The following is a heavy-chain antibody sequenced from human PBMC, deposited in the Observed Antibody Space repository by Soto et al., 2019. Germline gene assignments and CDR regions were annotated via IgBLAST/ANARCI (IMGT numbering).Heavy chain of an antibody. CDR3: ARRGPGTYFDY. V-gene: IGHV3-23*01. CDR2: ISGSGDST. CDR1: GFTFSSYA. Sequence: EVQLLDSGGGLVQPGGSLRLSCAASGFTFSSYAMNWVRQAPGKGLEWVSVISGSGDSTYYADSVKGRFTISRDNSKNTLYPQMNSLSTEDTTGYYFARRGPGTYFDYWGQGTLVTGSS. D-gene: IGHD6-13*01. J-gene: IGHJ4*02.